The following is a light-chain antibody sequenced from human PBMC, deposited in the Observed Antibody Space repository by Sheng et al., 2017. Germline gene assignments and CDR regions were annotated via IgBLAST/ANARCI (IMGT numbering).Light chain of an antibody. CDR1: QGISSY. CDR2: AAS. J-gene: IGKJ5*01. V-gene: IGKV1-8*01. CDR3: QQLNSYPS. Sequence: AIRMTQSPSSFSASTGDRVTITCRASQGISSYLAWYQQKPGKAPKLLIYAASTLQSGVPSRFSGSGSGTDFTLTISCLQSEDFATYYCQQLNSYPSFGQGTRLEIK.